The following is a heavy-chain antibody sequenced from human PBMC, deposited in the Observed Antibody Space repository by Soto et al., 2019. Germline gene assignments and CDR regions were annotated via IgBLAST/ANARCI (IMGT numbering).Heavy chain of an antibody. CDR3: AKDCASIVVVVAATPGLFDI. Sequence: GGSLRLSCAASGFTFSSYAMSWVRQAPGKGLEWVSAISGSGGSTYYADSVKGRFTISRDNSKNTLYLQMNSLRAEDTAVYYCAKDCASIVVVVAATPGLFDIWGQGTMVTVSS. D-gene: IGHD2-15*01. CDR2: ISGSGGST. J-gene: IGHJ3*02. V-gene: IGHV3-23*01. CDR1: GFTFSSYA.